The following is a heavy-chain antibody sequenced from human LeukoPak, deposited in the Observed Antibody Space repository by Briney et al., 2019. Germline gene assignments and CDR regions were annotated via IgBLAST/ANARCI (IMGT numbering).Heavy chain of an antibody. J-gene: IGHJ3*02. CDR3: ARYGTTPIDAFDI. CDR2: INPNSGGT. CDR1: GYTFTGYY. Sequence: GASVKVSCKASGYTFTGYYMHWVRQAPGQGLERMGWINPNSGGTNYAQKFQGWVTMTRDTSISTAYMELSRLRSDDTAVYYCARYGTTPIDAFDIWGQGTMVTVSS. V-gene: IGHV1-2*04. D-gene: IGHD1/OR15-1a*01.